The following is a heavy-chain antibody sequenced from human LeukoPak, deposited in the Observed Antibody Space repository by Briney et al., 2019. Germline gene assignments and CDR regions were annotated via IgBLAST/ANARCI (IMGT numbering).Heavy chain of an antibody. V-gene: IGHV4-59*08. Sequence: SETLSLTCTVSGDSISGFYWSWIRQPPGKGLEWIGYIYYSGSSNYNPSLKSRATISVETSKSQFSLKLTSVTAADTAVYYCARRRYTSGYLDYWGQGTLVTVSS. CDR2: IYYSGSS. J-gene: IGHJ4*02. CDR1: GDSISGFY. CDR3: ARRRYTSGYLDY. D-gene: IGHD3-22*01.